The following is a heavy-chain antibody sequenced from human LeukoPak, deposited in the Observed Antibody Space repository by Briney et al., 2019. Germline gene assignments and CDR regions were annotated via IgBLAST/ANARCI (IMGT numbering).Heavy chain of an antibody. Sequence: ASVKVSCKVSGYTLNELSMHWVRQAPGKGLEWMGGFDPADSETVYAHRFQGRLTMTEDTSTNTGYMELTSLRSEDTAVYYCAADGGGLSSVVTPRSSPFDYWGQGTLVTVSS. CDR3: AADGGGLSSVVTPRSSPFDY. CDR2: FDPADSET. D-gene: IGHD4-23*01. V-gene: IGHV1-24*01. J-gene: IGHJ4*02. CDR1: GYTLNELS.